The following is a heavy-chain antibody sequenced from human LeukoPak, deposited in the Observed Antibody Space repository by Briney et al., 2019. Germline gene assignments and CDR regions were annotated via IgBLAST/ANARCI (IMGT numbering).Heavy chain of an antibody. CDR2: INPNSGGT. V-gene: IGHV1-2*06. Sequence: GSSVKVSCKASGGTFSSYAISWVRQAPGQGLEWMGRINPNSGGTNYAQKFQGRVAMTRDTSISTAYMELSRLRSDDTAVYYCARDGGVYYDSSGYYRSDYWGQGTLVTVSS. CDR3: ARDGGVYYDSSGYYRSDY. D-gene: IGHD3-22*01. CDR1: GGTFSSYA. J-gene: IGHJ4*02.